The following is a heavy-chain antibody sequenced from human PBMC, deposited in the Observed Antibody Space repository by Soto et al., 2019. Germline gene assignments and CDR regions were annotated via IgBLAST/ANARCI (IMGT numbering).Heavy chain of an antibody. CDR2: ISYDGSNK. Sequence: GGSLRLSCAASGFTFSSYAMHWVRQAPGKGLEWVAVISYDGSNKYYADSVKGRFTISRDNSKNTLYLQMNSLRAEDTAVYYCARGGVGYCRGGSCYPYYYYYGMDVWGQGTTVTVSS. CDR3: ARGGVGYCRGGSCYPYYYYYGMDV. V-gene: IGHV3-30-3*01. CDR1: GFTFSSYA. J-gene: IGHJ6*02. D-gene: IGHD2-15*01.